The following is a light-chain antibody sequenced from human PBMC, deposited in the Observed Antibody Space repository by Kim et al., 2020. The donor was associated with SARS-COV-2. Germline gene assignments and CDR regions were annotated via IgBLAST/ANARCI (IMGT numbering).Light chain of an antibody. V-gene: IGLV1-44*01. CDR2: NNN. CDR3: VTWDDITDGPV. Sequence: GQSVTISCSGSISDIGRNTVNWYQQLPGTAPKLLIYNNNQGPSGVPDRFSGSKSGTAASLAISGLQSEDEADYYCVTWDDITDGPVFGGGTQLTVL. CDR1: ISDIGRNT. J-gene: IGLJ2*01.